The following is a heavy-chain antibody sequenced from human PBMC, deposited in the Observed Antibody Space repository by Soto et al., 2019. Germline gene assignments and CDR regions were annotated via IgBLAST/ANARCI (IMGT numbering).Heavy chain of an antibody. CDR3: ASGVVTTGKYYYYYYMDV. D-gene: IGHD4-4*01. CDR2: IKQDGSEK. J-gene: IGHJ6*03. CDR1: GFTFSNYW. V-gene: IGHV3-7*01. Sequence: EVQLVESGGGLVQPGGSLRLSCAASGFTFSNYWMSWVRQAPGKGLEWVANIKQDGSEKYYVDSVKGRFTISRDNAKNSLYLQMNSLRAEDTAVYYCASGVVTTGKYYYYYYMDVWGKGTTVTVSS.